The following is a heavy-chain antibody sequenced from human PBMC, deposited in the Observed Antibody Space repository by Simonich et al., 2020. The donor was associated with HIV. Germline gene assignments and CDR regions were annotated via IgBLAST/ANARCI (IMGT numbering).Heavy chain of an antibody. D-gene: IGHD6-13*01. Sequence: QVQLQQWVAGLLKPSETLSLTCAVYGGSFSGYYWSWIRQPPGKGLEWFGEINHSGSTNYNPSLKSRVTISVDTSKNQFSLKLSSVTAADTAVYYCARLTAGGLGEYFQHWGQGTLVTVSS. CDR1: GGSFSGYY. CDR2: INHSGST. V-gene: IGHV4-34*01. CDR3: ARLTAGGLGEYFQH. J-gene: IGHJ1*01.